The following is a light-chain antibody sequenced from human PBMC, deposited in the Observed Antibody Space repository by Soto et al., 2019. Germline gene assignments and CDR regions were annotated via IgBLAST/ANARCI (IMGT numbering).Light chain of an antibody. J-gene: IGKJ1*01. Sequence: EIVMMQSPATLSVSPGGRSTLSCMAIQSVSSNLAWYQQKPGQAPRLLIYRASTRATGIPARFSGSGSGTEFTLTISSLQSEDFAVYYCQQYNNSLRTFGQGTKVDIK. CDR1: QSVSSN. CDR3: QQYNNSLRT. CDR2: RAS. V-gene: IGKV3-15*01.